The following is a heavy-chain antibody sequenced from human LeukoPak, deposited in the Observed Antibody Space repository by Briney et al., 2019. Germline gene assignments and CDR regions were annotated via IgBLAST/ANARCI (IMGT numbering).Heavy chain of an antibody. CDR2: IHYSGRP. CDR1: GGSISGHY. D-gene: IGHD3-16*01. CDR3: ARFGVDYDMDV. Sequence: NSSETLSLTCTVSGGSISGHYWTWIRQPPGKGLEWIGQIHYSGRPDYNPPLKSRVTISVDTSKNQLSLKVTSVTGADTAVYYCARFGVDYDMDVWGQGTTVTVSS. V-gene: IGHV4-59*11. J-gene: IGHJ6*02.